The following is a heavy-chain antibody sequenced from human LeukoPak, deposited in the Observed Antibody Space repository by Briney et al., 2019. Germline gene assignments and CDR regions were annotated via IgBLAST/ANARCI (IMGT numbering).Heavy chain of an antibody. D-gene: IGHD1-14*01. Sequence: PGGSLRLSCAASGFTFSSYSMSWIRQAPGKGLEWVSYISSSGSTIYYADSVKGRLTISRDNAKNSLYLQMNSLRAEDTAVYYCASLSSTTYHWGQGTLVTVSS. J-gene: IGHJ5*02. V-gene: IGHV3-48*04. CDR2: ISSSGSTI. CDR1: GFTFSSYS. CDR3: ASLSSTTYH.